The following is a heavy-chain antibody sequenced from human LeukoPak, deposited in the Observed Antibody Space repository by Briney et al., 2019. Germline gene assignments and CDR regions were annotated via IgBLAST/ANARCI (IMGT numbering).Heavy chain of an antibody. V-gene: IGHV4-39*07. CDR1: GGSISSNSYY. CDR2: IYYSGST. CDR3: ARVRGGSGWFDFDY. Sequence: SETLSLTCTVSGGSISSNSYYWGWIRQPPGTGLKWIGSIYYSGSTYYNPSLKSRVTISVDTSKNEFSLKLSSVTAADTAVYYCARVRGGSGWFDFDYWGQGTLVTVSS. D-gene: IGHD6-19*01. J-gene: IGHJ4*02.